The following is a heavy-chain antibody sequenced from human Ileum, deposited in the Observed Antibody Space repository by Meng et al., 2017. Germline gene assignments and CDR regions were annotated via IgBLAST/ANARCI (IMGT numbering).Heavy chain of an antibody. D-gene: IGHD1-20*01. CDR1: GFTISGYE. CDR2: ISSRGSTI. J-gene: IGHJ4*02. V-gene: IGHV3-48*03. Sequence: GESLKISCAASGFTISGYEMNWVRQAPGKELEWVAYISSRGSTIHYADSVKGRFTISKDNAKNSLYLQMNTLRAEDTAMYYCAREGDYNLKYDFDYWGLGTLVTVSS. CDR3: AREGDYNLKYDFDY.